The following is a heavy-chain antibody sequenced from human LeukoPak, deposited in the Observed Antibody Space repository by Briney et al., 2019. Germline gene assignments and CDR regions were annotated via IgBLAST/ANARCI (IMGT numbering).Heavy chain of an antibody. Sequence: SETLSLTCTVSGGSISSYYWSWIRQPPGKGLEWIGYIYYSGSTNYNPSLKSRVTISVDTSKNQFSLKLSSVTAADTAVYYCARSPLSYCSSTSCYGNWFDPWGQGTLVTVSS. CDR1: GGSISSYY. J-gene: IGHJ5*02. V-gene: IGHV4-59*01. CDR2: IYYSGST. CDR3: ARSPLSYCSSTSCYGNWFDP. D-gene: IGHD2-2*01.